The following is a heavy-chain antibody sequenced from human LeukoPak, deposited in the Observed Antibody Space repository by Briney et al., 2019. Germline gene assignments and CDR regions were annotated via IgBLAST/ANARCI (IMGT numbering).Heavy chain of an antibody. D-gene: IGHD2-2*01. CDR1: VDSLSGGTYY. CDR2: IDTSGST. V-gene: IGHV4-61*02. J-gene: IGHJ6*03. CDR3: AREAGESVPAAKRGVYYYYYMDV. Sequence: SETLSLTCTVSVDSLSGGTYYWGWIRQPAGKGLEWIGRIDTSGSTNYNPSLKSRVTISVDTSKNQFSLKLSSVTAADTAWYYCAREAGESVPAAKRGVYYYYYMDVWGTGTTATVSS.